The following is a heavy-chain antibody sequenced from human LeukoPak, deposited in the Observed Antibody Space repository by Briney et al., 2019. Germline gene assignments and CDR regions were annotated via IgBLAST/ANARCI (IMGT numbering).Heavy chain of an antibody. CDR2: INHSGST. J-gene: IGHJ4*02. Sequence: SETLSLTCAVYGGSFSGYYWSWIRQPPGKGLEWIGEINHSGSTNYNPSLKSRVTISVDTSKNQFSLKLSSVTAADTAVYYCARDVVAAAGLDYWGQGTLVTVSS. CDR3: ARDVVAAAGLDY. D-gene: IGHD6-13*01. CDR1: GGSFSGYY. V-gene: IGHV4-34*01.